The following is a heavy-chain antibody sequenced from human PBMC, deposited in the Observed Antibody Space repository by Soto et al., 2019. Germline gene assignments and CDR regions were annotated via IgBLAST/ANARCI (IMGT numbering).Heavy chain of an antibody. CDR1: GGSISSTDHY. CDR3: ATSIAARSYYYYYYMDV. D-gene: IGHD6-6*01. J-gene: IGHJ6*03. Sequence: SETLSLTCTVSGGSISSTDHYWGWIRQSPGKGLEWIGSIYYTGTTYYNLSLQSRVSIYVDTSKNQYSLNLRSVTAADTAIYYCATSIAARSYYYYYYMDVWGKGTTVTVSS. V-gene: IGHV4-39*01. CDR2: IYYTGTT.